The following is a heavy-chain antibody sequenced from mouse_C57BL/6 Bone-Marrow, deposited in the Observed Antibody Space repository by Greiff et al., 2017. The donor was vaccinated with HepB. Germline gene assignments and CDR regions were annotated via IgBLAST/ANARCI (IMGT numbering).Heavy chain of an antibody. V-gene: IGHV1-59*01. CDR1: GYTFTSYW. CDR3: ARGRFYYYGRWYFDV. Sequence: QVQLQQPGAELVRPGTSVKLSCKASGYTFTSYWMHWVKQRPGQGLEWIGVIDPSDSYTNYNQKFKGKATLTVDTSSSTAYMQLSSLTSEDSAVYYCARGRFYYYGRWYFDVWGTGTTVTVSS. D-gene: IGHD1-1*01. CDR2: IDPSDSYT. J-gene: IGHJ1*03.